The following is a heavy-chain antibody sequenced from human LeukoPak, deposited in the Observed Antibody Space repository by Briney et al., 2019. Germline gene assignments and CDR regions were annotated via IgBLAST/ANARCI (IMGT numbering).Heavy chain of an antibody. CDR2: IYPGDSDT. J-gene: IGHJ4*02. D-gene: IGHD5-12*01. Sequence: GESLDISWQGSGYSFTSYWIGWARQMPGKGLEWMGIIYPGDSDTRYTPSFHGQVTFSVDRSINTAYLQWSSLKASDTAMYYCARTYSGYDYWGQGTLVTVSS. CDR1: GYSFTSYW. CDR3: ARTYSGYDY. V-gene: IGHV5-51*01.